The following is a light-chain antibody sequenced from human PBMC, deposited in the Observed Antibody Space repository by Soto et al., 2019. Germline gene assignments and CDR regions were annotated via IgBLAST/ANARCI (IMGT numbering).Light chain of an antibody. Sequence: EIVMTQSPATLSVSPGERATLSCRASQSVRSDLVWYQQKPGQAPRLLIYDASNRANGIPARFTGSGSGTDFTLTISSLEPEDFAVYFCQQRAGWPRTFGQGTKVDIK. CDR1: QSVRSD. J-gene: IGKJ1*01. CDR3: QQRAGWPRT. V-gene: IGKV3-11*01. CDR2: DAS.